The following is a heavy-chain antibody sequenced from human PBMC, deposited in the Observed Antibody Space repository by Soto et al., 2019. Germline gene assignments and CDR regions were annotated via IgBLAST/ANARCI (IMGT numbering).Heavy chain of an antibody. Sequence: PGGSLRLSCAASGFTFSSYGMHWVRQAPGKGLEWVAVIWYDGSNKYYADSVKGRFTISRDNSKNTLYLQMNSLRAEDTAVYYCARDRYYDTAEPTGFDYWGQGTLVTVSS. V-gene: IGHV3-33*01. CDR1: GFTFSSYG. J-gene: IGHJ4*02. CDR3: ARDRYYDTAEPTGFDY. D-gene: IGHD3-22*01. CDR2: IWYDGSNK.